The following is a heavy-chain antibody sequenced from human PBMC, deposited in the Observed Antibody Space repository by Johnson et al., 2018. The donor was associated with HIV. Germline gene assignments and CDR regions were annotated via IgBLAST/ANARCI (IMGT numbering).Heavy chain of an antibody. CDR2: IKQDGSEK. J-gene: IGHJ3*02. D-gene: IGHD6-6*01. CDR3: AKGIAAPHDAFDI. CDR1: GFTFSSYW. Sequence: VQLVESGGGLVQPGGSLRLSCAASGFTFSSYWMSWVRQAPGKGLEWVANIKQDGSEKYYVDSVKGRFTISRDNAKNSLYLQMNSLRAEDTAVYYYAKGIAAPHDAFDIWGQGTMVTVSS. V-gene: IGHV3-7*01.